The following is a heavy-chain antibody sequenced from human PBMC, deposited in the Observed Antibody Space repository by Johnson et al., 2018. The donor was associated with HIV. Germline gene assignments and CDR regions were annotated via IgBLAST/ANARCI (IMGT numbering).Heavy chain of an antibody. J-gene: IGHJ3*02. CDR3: ARDAGENAFDI. V-gene: IGHV3-66*02. D-gene: IGHD7-27*01. Sequence: VQLVESGGGLVQPGGSLRLSCAASGFTVSSNYMTWVRQAPGKGLEWVSVIYSGGTTYYAASVKGRFTISRDNSKNTLYLQMNSLRAEDTALYYCARDAGENAFDIWGQGTMVTVSS. CDR2: IYSGGTT. CDR1: GFTVSSNY.